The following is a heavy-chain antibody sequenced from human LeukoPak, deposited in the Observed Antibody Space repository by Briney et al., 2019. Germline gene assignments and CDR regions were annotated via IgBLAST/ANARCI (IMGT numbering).Heavy chain of an antibody. CDR3: ARDRLYGSGSSQPFDY. V-gene: IGHV4-61*02. CDR1: GGSISSGSYY. D-gene: IGHD3-10*01. Sequence: PSETLSLTCTVSGGSISSGSYYWSWIRQPAGKGLEWIGRIYTSGSTNYNPSLKSRVTISVDTSKNQFSLKLSSVTAADTAVYYCARDRLYGSGSSQPFDYWGQGTLVTVSS. CDR2: IYTSGST. J-gene: IGHJ4*02.